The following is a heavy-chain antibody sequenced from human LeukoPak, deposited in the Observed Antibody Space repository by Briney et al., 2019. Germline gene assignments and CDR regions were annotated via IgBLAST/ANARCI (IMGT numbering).Heavy chain of an antibody. CDR2: IRNKADSYTT. V-gene: IGHV3-72*01. CDR3: ARSASGAFY. CDR1: GFTFSDNY. Sequence: GGSLILSCAASGFTFSDNYMHWVRQAPGKGLEWVGRIRNKADSYTTDYAASVKGRFTISRDDSKNSLYMQMDSLKTDDTAVYYCARSASGAFYWGQGTLVTVSS. J-gene: IGHJ4*02.